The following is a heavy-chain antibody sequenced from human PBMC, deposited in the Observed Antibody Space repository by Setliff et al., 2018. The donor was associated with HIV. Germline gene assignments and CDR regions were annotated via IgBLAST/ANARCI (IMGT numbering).Heavy chain of an antibody. Sequence: PSEPLSLTCAVYGQSISGYYWSWIRQTPGKGLEWIGEINHGGDTNYNPSLKSRVTISVGSSYNHFSLKLSSVTAADTGVYYCASRRGIEFYFDIWGQGTPVTVSS. D-gene: IGHD3-10*01. V-gene: IGHV4-34*01. CDR3: ASRRGIEFYFDI. CDR1: GQSISGYY. CDR2: INHGGDT. J-gene: IGHJ4*02.